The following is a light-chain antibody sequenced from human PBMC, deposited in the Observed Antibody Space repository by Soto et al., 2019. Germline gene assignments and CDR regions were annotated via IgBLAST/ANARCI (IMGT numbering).Light chain of an antibody. Sequence: DIQMTQSPSSLSASVGDRVTITCRASQDITIDVAWYQQKPGKPPNLLISDTSILQSGVPSRFSGSGYATDFTLTINNLQPEDAATYYCQMYNRDPPTFGGGTKVEIK. J-gene: IGKJ4*01. CDR3: QMYNRDPPT. CDR1: QDITID. CDR2: DTS. V-gene: IGKV1-27*01.